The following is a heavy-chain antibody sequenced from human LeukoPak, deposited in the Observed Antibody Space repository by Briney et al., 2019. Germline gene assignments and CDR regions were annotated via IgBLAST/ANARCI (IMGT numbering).Heavy chain of an antibody. V-gene: IGHV4-4*07. J-gene: IGHJ4*02. CDR1: GDSISSYY. Sequence: SSETLSLTCTVSGDSISSYYWSWTRQPAGKGLEWIGRIYTSGSTNYNPSLKSRVTRSVDTSKNQFSLKLSSVTAADTAVYYCARDSRTRSGYYPDYWGQGTLVTVSS. D-gene: IGHD3-22*01. CDR2: IYTSGST. CDR3: ARDSRTRSGYYPDY.